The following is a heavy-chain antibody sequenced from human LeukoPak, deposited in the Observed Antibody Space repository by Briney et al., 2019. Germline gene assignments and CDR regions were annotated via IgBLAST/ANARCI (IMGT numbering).Heavy chain of an antibody. Sequence: GGSLRLSCAASGFTFSSYGTHWVRQAPGKGLEWVAVIWYDGNNKIYADSVKGRFTISRDNSKNTLYLQMNSLRAEDTAVYYCARGEYYYGSSGYPGYWGQGTLVTVSS. CDR3: ARGEYYYGSSGYPGY. CDR2: IWYDGNNK. V-gene: IGHV3-33*01. D-gene: IGHD3-22*01. CDR1: GFTFSSYG. J-gene: IGHJ4*02.